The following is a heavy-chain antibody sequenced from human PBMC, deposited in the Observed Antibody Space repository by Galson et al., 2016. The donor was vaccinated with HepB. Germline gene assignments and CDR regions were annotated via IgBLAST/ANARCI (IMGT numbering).Heavy chain of an antibody. D-gene: IGHD3-10*01. V-gene: IGHV3-30-3*01. Sequence: SLRLSCAASGFTLRSYAMHWVRQAPGKGLEWVAVTSYDGSNKYYGDSVKGRFTISSDNSNNTLYLQLNSLRAEDTAVYYCARGGKGELFGMDVWGQGTTVTVSS. CDR2: TSYDGSNK. J-gene: IGHJ6*02. CDR1: GFTLRSYA. CDR3: ARGGKGELFGMDV.